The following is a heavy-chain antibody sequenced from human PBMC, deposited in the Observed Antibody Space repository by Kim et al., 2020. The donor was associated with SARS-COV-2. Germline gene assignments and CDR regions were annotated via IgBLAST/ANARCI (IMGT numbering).Heavy chain of an antibody. CDR2: IYYSGST. J-gene: IGHJ4*02. CDR1: GGSISSSSYY. CDR3: ARLGPVVYPDTDY. D-gene: IGHD1-26*01. Sequence: SETLSLTCTVSGGSISSSSYYWGWIRQPPGKGLEWIGSIYYSGSTYYNPSLKSRVTISVDTSKNQFSLKLSSVTAADTAVYYCARLGPVVYPDTDYWGQGTLVTVSS. V-gene: IGHV4-39*01.